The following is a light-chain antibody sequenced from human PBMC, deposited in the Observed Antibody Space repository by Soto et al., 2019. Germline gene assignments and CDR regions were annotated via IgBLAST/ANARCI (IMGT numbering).Light chain of an antibody. CDR2: AAS. CDR1: QSISSY. Sequence: DIQMTQSPSSLSASVGDRVTITCRASQSISSYLNWYQQKPGKAPKFLIYAASSLQSGVPSRFRGSGSGTAFPLTISSLQPEDFATYYCQQSYNTPLTFGPGTKVDIK. J-gene: IGKJ3*01. V-gene: IGKV1-39*01. CDR3: QQSYNTPLT.